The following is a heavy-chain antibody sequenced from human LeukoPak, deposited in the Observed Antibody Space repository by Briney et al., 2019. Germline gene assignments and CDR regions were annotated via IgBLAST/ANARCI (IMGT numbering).Heavy chain of an antibody. Sequence: GASVKVSCKASGYTFTGYYMHWVRQAPGQGLEWMGWINPNSGGTNYAQKFQGWVTMTRDTSISTAYMELSRLRSDDTAVYYCARAVGIAAAATNWFDPWGQGTLVTVSS. CDR1: GYTFTGYY. J-gene: IGHJ5*02. D-gene: IGHD6-13*01. CDR2: INPNSGGT. V-gene: IGHV1-2*04. CDR3: ARAVGIAAAATNWFDP.